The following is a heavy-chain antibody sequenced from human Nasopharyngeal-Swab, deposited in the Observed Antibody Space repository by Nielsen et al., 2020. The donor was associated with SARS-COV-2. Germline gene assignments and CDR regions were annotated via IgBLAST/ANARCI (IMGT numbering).Heavy chain of an antibody. J-gene: IGHJ6*02. Sequence: GESLKISCAASGFTFSSYSMNWVRQAPGKGLEWVSYISSSSSTIYYADSVKGRFTISRDNAKNSLYLQMNSLRAEDTAVYYCAKDRAGATIYYYYGMDVWGQGTTVTVSS. CDR2: ISSSSSTI. CDR3: AKDRAGATIYYYYGMDV. D-gene: IGHD1-26*01. V-gene: IGHV3-48*01. CDR1: GFTFSSYS.